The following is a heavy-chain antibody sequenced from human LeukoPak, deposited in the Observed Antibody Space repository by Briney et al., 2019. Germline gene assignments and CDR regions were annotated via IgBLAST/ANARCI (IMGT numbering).Heavy chain of an antibody. CDR2: IYTSGST. V-gene: IGHV4-4*07. J-gene: IGHJ6*02. Sequence: SETLSLTCTVSGGSISSYYWSWIRQPAGKGLEWIGRIYTSGSTNYNPSLKSRVTMSVDTSKNQFSLKLSSVTVADTAVYYCARDFRYSSSWSYYYYGMDVWGQGTTVTVSS. D-gene: IGHD6-13*01. CDR3: ARDFRYSSSWSYYYYGMDV. CDR1: GGSISSYY.